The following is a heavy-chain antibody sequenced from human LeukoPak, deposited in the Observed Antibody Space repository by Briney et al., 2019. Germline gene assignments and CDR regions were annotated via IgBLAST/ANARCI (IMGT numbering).Heavy chain of an antibody. J-gene: IGHJ3*02. CDR2: ISYDGSNK. D-gene: IGHD6-13*01. CDR3: AKGPFSSSWYHDAFDI. V-gene: IGHV3-30*18. CDR1: GFTFSSYG. Sequence: GGSLRLSCAASGFTFSSYGMHWVRQAPGKGLEWVAVISYDGSNKYYADSVKGRFTISRDNSKNTLYLQMNSLRAEDTAVYYCAKGPFSSSWYHDAFDIWGQGTMVTVSS.